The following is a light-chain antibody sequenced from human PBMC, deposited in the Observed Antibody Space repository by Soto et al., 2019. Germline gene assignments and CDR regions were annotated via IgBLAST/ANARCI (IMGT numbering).Light chain of an antibody. Sequence: VLTQPASVSGSPGQSITISCTGTSSDVGGYNYVSWYQQLPGKAPKLMIYDVSNRPSGVSDRFSGSKSGNTSSLTISGLQAEDDADYYCSSYTSSSTLGVFGTGTKVTVL. CDR2: DVS. CDR3: SSYTSSSTLGV. V-gene: IGLV2-14*03. J-gene: IGLJ1*01. CDR1: SSDVGGYNY.